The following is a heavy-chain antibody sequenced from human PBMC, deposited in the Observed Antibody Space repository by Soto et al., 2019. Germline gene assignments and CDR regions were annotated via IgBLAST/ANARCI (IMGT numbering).Heavy chain of an antibody. D-gene: IGHD2-15*01. Sequence: PGGSLRLSCAASGFTVSSKYMTWVRQAPGKGLEWVSLIQSGGTTYYADSVKGRFTISRDTSENTLHLQMDSLRVEDTAGYYCARDVVLCDGGRCYGIPLYVWGKGTTVTVSS. V-gene: IGHV3-66*01. CDR1: GFTVSSKY. CDR2: IQSGGTT. J-gene: IGHJ6*04. CDR3: ARDVVLCDGGRCYGIPLYV.